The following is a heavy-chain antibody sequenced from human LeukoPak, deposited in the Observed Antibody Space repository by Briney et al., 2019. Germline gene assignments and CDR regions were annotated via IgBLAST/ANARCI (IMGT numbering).Heavy chain of an antibody. CDR1: GYTFTGYY. V-gene: IGHV1-2*02. CDR2: INPNSGGT. Sequence: ASVKVSCKASGYTFTGYYMHWVRQAPGQGLEWMGWINPNSGGTNYAQKFQGRVTMTRDTSISTAYMELSRLRSDDTAVYYCARRTYYGSGSHNYYFDLWGQGTLVTVSS. D-gene: IGHD3-10*01. CDR3: ARRTYYGSGSHNYYFDL. J-gene: IGHJ4*02.